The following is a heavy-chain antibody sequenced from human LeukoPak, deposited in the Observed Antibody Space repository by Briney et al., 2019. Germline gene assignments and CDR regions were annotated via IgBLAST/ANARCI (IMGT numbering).Heavy chain of an antibody. CDR1: GYSFTSYD. Sequence: ASVKVSGKASGYSFTSYDINWVRQATGQGLEWMGWMNPNSGNTGYAQKFQGRVTMTRNTSISTAYMELSSLRSEDTAVYYCARVASELLEWYYYYYMDVWGKGTTVTVSS. D-gene: IGHD3-3*01. CDR3: ARVASELLEWYYYYYMDV. V-gene: IGHV1-8*01. J-gene: IGHJ6*03. CDR2: MNPNSGNT.